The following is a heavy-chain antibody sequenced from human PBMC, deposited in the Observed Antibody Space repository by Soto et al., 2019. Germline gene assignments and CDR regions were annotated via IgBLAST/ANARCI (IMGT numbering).Heavy chain of an antibody. CDR2: IIPIFGTA. CDR1: GGTFSSYA. CDR3: ARDXGYGGSSHYYYYYGMDV. V-gene: IGHV1-69*13. Sequence: ASVKVSCKASGGTFSSYAISWVRQAPGQGLEWMGGIIPIFGTANYAQKFQGRVTITADESTSTAYMELSSLRSEDTAVYYCARDXGYGGSSHYYYYYGMDVWGQGTTVTVSS. J-gene: IGHJ6*01. D-gene: IGHD1-26*01.